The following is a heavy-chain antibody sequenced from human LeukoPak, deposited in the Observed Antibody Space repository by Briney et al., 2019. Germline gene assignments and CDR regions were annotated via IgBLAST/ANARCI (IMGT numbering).Heavy chain of an antibody. CDR3: TRDRGRIPRTAIRSVFDY. V-gene: IGHV3-49*04. CDR1: GFTFGDYG. Sequence: GGSLRLSCRTSGFTFGDYGMSWVRQAPGKGLEWVSFIRSKTYGGTTEYAASVKGRFTISTDDSKSIAYLQMNSLKTEDTAVYYCTRDRGRIPRTAIRSVFDYWGQGTLVIVSS. J-gene: IGHJ4*02. CDR2: IRSKTYGGTT. D-gene: IGHD5-18*01.